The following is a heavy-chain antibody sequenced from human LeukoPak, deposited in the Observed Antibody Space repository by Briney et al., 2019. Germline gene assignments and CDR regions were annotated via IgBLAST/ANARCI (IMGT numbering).Heavy chain of an antibody. J-gene: IGHJ6*03. D-gene: IGHD3-3*01. CDR3: ARGVESYDFWSGYYAGPYYYYMDV. V-gene: IGHV3-21*01. Sequence: PGGSLRLSCAASGFTFSSYSMNWVRQAPGKGLEWVSSISSSSSYIYYADSVKGRFTISRDNAKNSLYLQMNSLRAEDTAVYYCARGVESYDFWSGYYAGPYYYYMDVWGKGTTVTVSS. CDR2: ISSSSSYI. CDR1: GFTFSSYS.